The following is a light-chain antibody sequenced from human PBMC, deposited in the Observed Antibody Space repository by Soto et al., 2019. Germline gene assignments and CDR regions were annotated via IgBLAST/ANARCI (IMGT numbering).Light chain of an antibody. J-gene: IGLJ2*01. CDR1: SSDVGGYDY. V-gene: IGLV2-14*03. CDR3: ISYTTSRPEV. CDR2: DVS. Sequence: QSALTQPASVSGSPGQSITISCTGTSSDVGGYDYVSWYQQHPGKAPKLMIHDVSTRPSGVSNRFSGSKPGNTASLTISGLQAEDEADEYCISYTTSRPEVFGGETKLTVL.